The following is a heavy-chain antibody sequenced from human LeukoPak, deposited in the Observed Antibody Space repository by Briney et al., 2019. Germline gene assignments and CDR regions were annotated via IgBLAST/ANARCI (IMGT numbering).Heavy chain of an antibody. CDR1: GFTFSRYW. CDR3: ARGFLGYSSSWYGY. CDR2: IKQDGSEI. V-gene: IGHV3-7*01. D-gene: IGHD6-13*01. Sequence: GGSLRLSCAASGFTFSRYWMTWVRQVPGKGLEWVANIKQDGSEIHYVDSVKGRFSISRDNAKNSLYLQMNSLRAEDTAVYYCARGFLGYSSSWYGYWGQGTLVTVSS. J-gene: IGHJ4*02.